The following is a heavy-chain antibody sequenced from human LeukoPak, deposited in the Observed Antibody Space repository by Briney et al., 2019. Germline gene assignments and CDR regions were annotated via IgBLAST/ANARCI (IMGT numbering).Heavy chain of an antibody. V-gene: IGHV3-74*01. CDR1: GFTFSSSW. D-gene: IGHD3-22*01. CDR3: VIVFVRARVGYFDY. Sequence: PGGSLRLSCAASGFTFSSSWIHWGGQAPGKGLVWVSRINKDGSVTDYAESVKGRFSISRDNAKNTLYLQMNSLRVEDTAIYDSVIVFVRARVGYFDYWGQGTLVTVSS. J-gene: IGHJ4*02. CDR2: INKDGSVT.